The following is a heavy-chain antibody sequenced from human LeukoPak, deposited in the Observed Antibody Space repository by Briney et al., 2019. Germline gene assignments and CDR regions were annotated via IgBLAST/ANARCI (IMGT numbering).Heavy chain of an antibody. CDR3: TTDGYCSGGNCYSFDY. D-gene: IGHD2-15*01. CDR1: GLTFSKAW. CDR2: IKSKIDGGTI. V-gene: IGHV3-15*01. J-gene: IGHJ4*02. Sequence: GGSLRLSCAASGLTFSKAWMSWVRQAPGKWLEWVGRIKSKIDGGTIEYAAPVKGRFTISRDDSKNTQYLQMNSLKTEDTAVYYCTTDGYCSGGNCYSFDYWGQGTLVTVSS.